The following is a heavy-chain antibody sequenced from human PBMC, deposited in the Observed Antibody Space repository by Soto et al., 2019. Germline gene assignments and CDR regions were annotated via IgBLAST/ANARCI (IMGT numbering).Heavy chain of an antibody. Sequence: EASVKVSCKASGYTFTSYGISWVRQAPGQGLEWMGWISAYNGNTKYAQKLQGRVTISRDTSASTAYMELSSLRSEDTALYYCARDLLRLTSQLLLGRAFDIWGQGTMVTVSS. D-gene: IGHD2-2*01. CDR2: ISAYNGNT. V-gene: IGHV1-18*01. CDR1: GYTFTSYG. CDR3: ARDLLRLTSQLLLGRAFDI. J-gene: IGHJ3*02.